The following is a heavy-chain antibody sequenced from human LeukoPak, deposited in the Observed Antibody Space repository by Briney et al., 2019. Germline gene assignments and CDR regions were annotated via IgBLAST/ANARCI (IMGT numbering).Heavy chain of an antibody. CDR2: ISSSGSNI. V-gene: IGHV3-48*03. D-gene: IGHD4-17*01. J-gene: IGHJ4*02. Sequence: GGSLRLSCAASGFTFSSYEMNWVRQAPGKGLEWVSYISSSGSNIYYADSVKGRFTISRDNAKNSLYLQMNSLRAEDTAVYYCARVYGAFFDYWGQGTLVTVSS. CDR1: GFTFSSYE. CDR3: ARVYGAFFDY.